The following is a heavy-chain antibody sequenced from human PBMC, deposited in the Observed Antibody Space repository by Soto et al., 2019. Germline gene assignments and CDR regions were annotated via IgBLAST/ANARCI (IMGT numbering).Heavy chain of an antibody. Sequence: VGSLRLSCAASGFTFSSYWMYWVRQAPGKGLAWVSRINTDGSSTTYADSVKGRFTISRDNAKKTLYLQMNSLRAEDTAFYYCARVSMGFPRYWGQGTLVTVS. CDR3: ARVSMGFPRY. J-gene: IGHJ4*02. V-gene: IGHV3-74*01. CDR2: INTDGSST. CDR1: GFTFSSYW. D-gene: IGHD3-16*01.